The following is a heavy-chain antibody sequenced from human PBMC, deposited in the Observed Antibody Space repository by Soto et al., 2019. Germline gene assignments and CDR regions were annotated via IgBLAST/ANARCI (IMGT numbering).Heavy chain of an antibody. CDR1: GGTFSSYA. CDR2: IIPIFGTA. J-gene: IGHJ6*02. V-gene: IGHV1-69*13. CDR3: ARDWGYCSSTSCSYYYGMDV. Sequence: SVKVSCKASGGTFSSYAISWVRQAPGQGLEWMGGIIPIFGTANYAQKFQGRVTITADESTSTAYMELSSLRSEDTAVYYCARDWGYCSSTSCSYYYGMDVWGQGXTVTVYS. D-gene: IGHD2-2*01.